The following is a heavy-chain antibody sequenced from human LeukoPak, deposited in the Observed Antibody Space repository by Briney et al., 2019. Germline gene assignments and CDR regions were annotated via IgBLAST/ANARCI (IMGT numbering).Heavy chain of an antibody. CDR2: RYYRSKWYN. D-gene: IGHD6-13*01. CDR3: AREGQEQQLNWFDP. CDR1: GDSVSRNSAA. J-gene: IGHJ5*02. Sequence: SQTLSLTCAISGDSVSRNSAAWNWIRQSPSRGPGWLGRRYYRSKWYNDYAVSVKSRITINPDTSKNQFSLQLNSVTPEDTAVYYCAREGQEQQLNWFDPWGQGTLVTVSS. V-gene: IGHV6-1*01.